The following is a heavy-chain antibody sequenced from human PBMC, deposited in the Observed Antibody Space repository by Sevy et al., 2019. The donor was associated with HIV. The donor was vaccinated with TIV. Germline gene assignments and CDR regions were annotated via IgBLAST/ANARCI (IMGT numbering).Heavy chain of an antibody. CDR2: IYWDDDK. Sequence: SGPTLVKPTQTLTLTCTFSGFSLTTSGVGVGWIRQPPGEALEWLVVIYWDDDKNYSPSLKSRLTITKDTSKNQVVLTMTDMDPVDTATYYCAHTKLAPDYWGQGTLVTVSS. D-gene: IGHD1-1*01. V-gene: IGHV2-5*02. J-gene: IGHJ4*02. CDR1: GFSLTTSGVG. CDR3: AHTKLAPDY.